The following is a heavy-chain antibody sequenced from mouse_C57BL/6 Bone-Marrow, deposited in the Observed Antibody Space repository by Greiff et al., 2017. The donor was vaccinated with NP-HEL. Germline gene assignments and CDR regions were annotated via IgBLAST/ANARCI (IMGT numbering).Heavy chain of an antibody. D-gene: IGHD1-1*01. J-gene: IGHJ2*01. CDR3: ARGYYEGYFDY. V-gene: IGHV1-19*01. CDR1: GYTFTDYY. CDR2: INPYNGGT. Sequence: VQLQQSGPVLVKPGASVKMSCKASGYTFTDYYMNWVKQSHGKSLEWIGVINPYNGGTSYNQKFKGKATLTVDKSSSTAYMELNSLTSEDSAVYYCARGYYEGYFDYWGQGTTLTVSS.